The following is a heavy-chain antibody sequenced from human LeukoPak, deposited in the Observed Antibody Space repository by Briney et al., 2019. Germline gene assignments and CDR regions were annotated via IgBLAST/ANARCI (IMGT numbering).Heavy chain of an antibody. Sequence: ASVKVSCKASGYTFTGYYMHWVRQAPGQGLEWMGWINPNSGGTNYAQKFQGRVTMTRDTSISTAYMELSRLRSDDTAVYYCGRKRSGSKVGFDYWGQGTLVTVSS. CDR3: GRKRSGSKVGFDY. D-gene: IGHD6-19*01. CDR1: GYTFTGYY. V-gene: IGHV1-2*02. CDR2: INPNSGGT. J-gene: IGHJ4*02.